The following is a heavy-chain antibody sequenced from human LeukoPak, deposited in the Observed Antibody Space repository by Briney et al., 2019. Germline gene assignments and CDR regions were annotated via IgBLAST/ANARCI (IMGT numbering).Heavy chain of an antibody. D-gene: IGHD4-17*01. V-gene: IGHV1-69*05. CDR3: ATATVTTEGLYFDY. Sequence: SVKVSCKASGYTFTTYAISWARQAPGQGLEWMGRIIPIFGTANYAQKFQGRVTITTDESTSTAYMELSSLRSEDTAVYYCATATVTTEGLYFDYWGQGTLVTVSS. CDR2: IIPIFGTA. J-gene: IGHJ4*02. CDR1: GYTFTTYA.